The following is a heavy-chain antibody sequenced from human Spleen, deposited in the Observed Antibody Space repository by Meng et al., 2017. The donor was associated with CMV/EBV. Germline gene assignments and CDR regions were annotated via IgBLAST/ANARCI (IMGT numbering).Heavy chain of an antibody. CDR3: AKDYREGWALGYCTTGVCYKDY. CDR1: GFSFSNYA. CDR2: IWYDGSNK. D-gene: IGHD2-8*01. J-gene: IGHJ4*02. Sequence: GESLKISCAASGFSFSNYAMSWVRQAPGKGLEWVAVIWYDGSNKYYADSVRGRFTISRDDSKNTLYLQMNSLRPEDTAVYYCAKDYREGWALGYCTTGVCYKDYWGQGTLVTVS. V-gene: IGHV3-30*02.